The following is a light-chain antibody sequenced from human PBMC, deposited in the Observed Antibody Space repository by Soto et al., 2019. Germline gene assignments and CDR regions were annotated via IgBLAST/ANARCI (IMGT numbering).Light chain of an antibody. CDR3: SSSTSSSTLV. Sequence: QSALTQPASVSGSPGQSITISCTGTSSDVGGYNHVSWYQQHPGKAPKLMIYGVTNRPSGVSNRFSGSKSGNTASLAISGLQAEDEADYYCSSSTSSSTLVFGGGTKLTIL. J-gene: IGLJ2*01. V-gene: IGLV2-14*01. CDR2: GVT. CDR1: SSDVGGYNH.